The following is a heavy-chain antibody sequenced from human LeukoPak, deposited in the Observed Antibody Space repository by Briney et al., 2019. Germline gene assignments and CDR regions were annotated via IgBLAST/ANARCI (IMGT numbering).Heavy chain of an antibody. Sequence: PPGGSLRLSCAASGFTFSSCAMNWVRQAPGTGLEWVSGISGSGGITHYADSVRGRFTISRDNSKNTLYLQMNSLRAEDTAVYYCAKDPTDFDSSGQTYFDYWGQGSLVTVSS. CDR1: GFTFSSCA. CDR3: AKDPTDFDSSGQTYFDY. V-gene: IGHV3-23*01. J-gene: IGHJ4*02. D-gene: IGHD3-22*01. CDR2: ISGSGGIT.